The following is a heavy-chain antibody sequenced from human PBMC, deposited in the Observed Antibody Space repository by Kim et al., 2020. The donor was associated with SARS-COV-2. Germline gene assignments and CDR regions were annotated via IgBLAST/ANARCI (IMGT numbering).Heavy chain of an antibody. J-gene: IGHJ4*02. V-gene: IGHV3-23*01. CDR1: GFTFSSYA. CDR2: ISGSGGST. D-gene: IGHD5-18*01. Sequence: GGSLRLSCAASGFTFSSYAMSWVRQAPGKGLEWVSAISGSGGSTYYADSVKGRFTISRDNSKNTLYLQMNSLRAEDTAVYYCAKPRYSYGYRAGYYLDYWGQGTLVTVSS. CDR3: AKPRYSYGYRAGYYLDY.